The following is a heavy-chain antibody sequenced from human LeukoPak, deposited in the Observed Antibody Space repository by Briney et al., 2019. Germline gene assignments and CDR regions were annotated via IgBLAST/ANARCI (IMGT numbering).Heavy chain of an antibody. CDR3: ARGQPPSYYDMDV. J-gene: IGHJ6*02. D-gene: IGHD6-13*01. CDR1: GFTFSSYG. Sequence: GGSLRLSCAASGFTFSSYGMQWVRQAPGKGLEWVAVIWSDGSSKHYADSVKGRFTISRDNSKNTLYLQMSSLRAEDTALYYCARGQPPSYYDMDVWGQGTTVTVSS. CDR2: IWSDGSSK. V-gene: IGHV3-33*01.